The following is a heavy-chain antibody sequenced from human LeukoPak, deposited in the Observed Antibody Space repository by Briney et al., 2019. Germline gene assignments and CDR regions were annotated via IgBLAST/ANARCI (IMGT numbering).Heavy chain of an antibody. Sequence: GGTLRLSCAESGFTFSSYGMHWVRQAPGKGLEWVAVIWYDGSNKYYADSVKGRFTISRDNSKNTLYLQMNSLRAEDTAVYYCARAEGYCSSTSCYWWFDPWGQGTLVTVSS. J-gene: IGHJ5*02. V-gene: IGHV3-33*01. D-gene: IGHD2-2*01. CDR2: IWYDGSNK. CDR3: ARAEGYCSSTSCYWWFDP. CDR1: GFTFSSYG.